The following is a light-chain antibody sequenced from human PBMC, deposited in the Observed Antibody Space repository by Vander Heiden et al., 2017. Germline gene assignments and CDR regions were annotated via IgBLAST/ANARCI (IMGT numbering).Light chain of an antibody. J-gene: IGKJ1*01. CDR2: KAS. Sequence: DIQMTQSPSTLSASVGDRVTITCRASQSISSWLAWYQQKPGNAPKLLIYKASNLEPGVPSRFSGSGSGTEFTLTISSLQPDDWATYYCQQYNSYSWTFGQGTKVEIK. V-gene: IGKV1-5*03. CDR1: QSISSW. CDR3: QQYNSYSWT.